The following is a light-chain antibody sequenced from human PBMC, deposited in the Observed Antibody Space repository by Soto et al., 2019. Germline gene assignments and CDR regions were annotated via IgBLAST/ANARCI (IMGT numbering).Light chain of an antibody. CDR1: SSDVVGYNY. CDR2: DVS. J-gene: IGLJ2*01. CDR3: SSYTSSSTVV. Sequence: QSPLTQPASVSGSPGQSITISCTGTSSDVVGYNYVSWYQQHPGKDPKLMIYDVSNRPSGVSNRFSDSKSGNTASLTISGLQAEDEADDYCSSYTSSSTVVFGGGTKLTVL. V-gene: IGLV2-14*01.